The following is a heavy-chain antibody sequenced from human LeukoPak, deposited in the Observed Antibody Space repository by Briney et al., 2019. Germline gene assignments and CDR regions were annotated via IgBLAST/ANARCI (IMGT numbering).Heavy chain of an antibody. V-gene: IGHV3-30*18. CDR1: GFTFSSYG. CDR2: ISYDGSNE. D-gene: IGHD6-19*01. J-gene: IGHJ4*02. CDR3: AKDSGWYSSGWLDY. Sequence: PGGSLRLSCAASGFTFSSYGMHWLRQAPAKGLEWVAFISYDGSNEYCADSLKGRLTISRDNFKNTLYLQMNSLKAEDTAVYYCAKDSGWYSSGWLDYWGQGTLVTVSS.